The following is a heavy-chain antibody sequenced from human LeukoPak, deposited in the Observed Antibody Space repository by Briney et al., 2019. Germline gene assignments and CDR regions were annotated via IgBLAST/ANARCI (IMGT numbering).Heavy chain of an antibody. Sequence: GGSLRLSCAASAFTFSSYGMHWVRQAPGKGLEWVAYIQYDRTNEQYAHSVRGRFRISRDNSKNILYLQMNSLRTEDTAVYYCAKGTKAHILTAYMRDRWFDPWGQGTLVTVSS. D-gene: IGHD3-9*01. CDR2: IQYDRTNE. CDR3: AKGTKAHILTAYMRDRWFDP. CDR1: AFTFSSYG. V-gene: IGHV3-30*02. J-gene: IGHJ5*02.